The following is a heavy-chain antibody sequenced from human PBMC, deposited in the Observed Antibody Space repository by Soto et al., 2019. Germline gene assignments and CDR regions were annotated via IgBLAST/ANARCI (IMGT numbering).Heavy chain of an antibody. D-gene: IGHD2-15*01. V-gene: IGHV3-21*01. CDR2: ISSSSSYI. J-gene: IGHJ6*02. CDR3: ARGYCSGGSCLPFYYYGMDV. Sequence: GGSLRLSCAASGVIFIRYSVNWVRQAPGKGLEWVSSISSSSSYIYYADSVKGRFTISRDNAKKSLYLQMNSLSAEDTGVYYCARGYCSGGSCLPFYYYGMDVWGQGTTVTVSS. CDR1: GVIFIRYS.